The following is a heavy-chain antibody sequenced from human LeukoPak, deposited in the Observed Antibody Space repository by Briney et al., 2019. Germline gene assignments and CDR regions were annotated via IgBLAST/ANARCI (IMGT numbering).Heavy chain of an antibody. V-gene: IGHV3-74*01. CDR3: ARGMRGSSAFDY. J-gene: IGHJ4*02. D-gene: IGHD3-16*01. Sequence: GGSLRLSCAASGLTFTRYWMHWVRQAPGKGLVWVSRINSAGNTTDYAESVKGRFSISRDNSKDTLSLQMNNLRVEDTAVYYCARGMRGSSAFDYWGQGTLATVSS. CDR2: INSAGNTT. CDR1: GLTFTRYW.